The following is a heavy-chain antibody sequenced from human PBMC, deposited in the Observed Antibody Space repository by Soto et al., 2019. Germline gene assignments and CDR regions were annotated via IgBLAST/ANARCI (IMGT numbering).Heavy chain of an antibody. Sequence: GSGPYAGEPTQTLTLTCSFSGFSLRTSGLGVGWIRQPPGKALEWLALIYWDDDKRYSPSLETRLTITKDTSKNQVVLTMTNMDPVDTATDVCAHSIAPRLFDDWGQGILVTVSS. CDR2: IYWDDDK. J-gene: IGHJ4*02. V-gene: IGHV2-5*02. CDR3: AHSIAPRLFDD. D-gene: IGHD2-15*01. CDR1: GFSLRTSGLG.